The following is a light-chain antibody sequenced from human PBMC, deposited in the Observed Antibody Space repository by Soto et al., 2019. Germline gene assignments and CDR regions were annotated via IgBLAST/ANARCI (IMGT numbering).Light chain of an antibody. CDR2: KAS. Sequence: DIQMTQSPSSLSASVGGRVTVACPASQSISSWLAWYQQKPGKAPKLLIYKASSLESGVPSRFSGSGSGTEFTLTINSVQPDDFATYYCQQYHIYSGTFGQGTKVDI. CDR3: QQYHIYSGT. J-gene: IGKJ1*01. V-gene: IGKV1-5*03. CDR1: QSISSW.